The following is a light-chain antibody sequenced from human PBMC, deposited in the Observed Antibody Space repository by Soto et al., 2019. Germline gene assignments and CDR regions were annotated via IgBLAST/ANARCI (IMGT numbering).Light chain of an antibody. CDR1: SSDVGSYKS. Sequence: QSALTQPRSVSASPGQSVTISCTGTSSDVGSYKSVSWYQQYPGKAPKLRIYDVNKRPSGVPDRFSGSKSGNTASLTISGLQAEDESDYYCCSYAGSYSWVFGGGTKVTVL. V-gene: IGLV2-11*01. CDR3: CSYAGSYSWV. CDR2: DVN. J-gene: IGLJ3*02.